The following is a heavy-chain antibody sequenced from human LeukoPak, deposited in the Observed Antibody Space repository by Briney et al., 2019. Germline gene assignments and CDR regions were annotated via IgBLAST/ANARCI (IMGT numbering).Heavy chain of an antibody. CDR1: GGSISSYY. D-gene: IGHD2-2*01. CDR2: IYYSGST. Sequence: SETLSLTCTVSGGSISSYYWSWIRQPPGKGLEWIGYIYYSGSTNYNPSLKSRVTISVDTSKNQCSLKLSSVTAAGTAVYYCARVGPGYCSSTSCSTHQYYYYGMDVWGKGTTVTVSS. CDR3: ARVGPGYCSSTSCSTHQYYYYGMDV. J-gene: IGHJ6*04. V-gene: IGHV4-59*01.